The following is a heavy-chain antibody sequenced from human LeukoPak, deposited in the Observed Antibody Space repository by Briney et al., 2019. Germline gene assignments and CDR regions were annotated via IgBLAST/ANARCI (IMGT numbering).Heavy chain of an antibody. Sequence: PGGSLRLSCAASGFTFSSYTMSWVRQAPGKGLEWVSPISGSGGSTYYADSVKGRFTISRDNSKNTLYLQMNSLRAEDTAVYYCAKDGRASYYYDGGAHYYFDYWGQGTLVTVSS. V-gene: IGHV3-23*01. J-gene: IGHJ4*02. CDR2: ISGSGGST. CDR3: AKDGRASYYYDGGAHYYFDY. CDR1: GFTFSSYT. D-gene: IGHD3-22*01.